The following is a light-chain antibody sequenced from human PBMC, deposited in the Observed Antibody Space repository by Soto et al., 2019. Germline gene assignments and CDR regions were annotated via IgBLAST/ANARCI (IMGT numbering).Light chain of an antibody. J-gene: IGKJ1*01. V-gene: IGKV3-20*01. CDR2: GAS. CDR1: QSVSSSY. CDR3: QYYGNSPLT. Sequence: IVLTQSPATLSLSPGERATLSCRASQSVSSSYLAWYQQKPGQAPRLLIYGASSRATGIPDRFSGSGSGTDFTLTISRLEPEDFAVYYCQYYGNSPLTFGQGTKVDIK.